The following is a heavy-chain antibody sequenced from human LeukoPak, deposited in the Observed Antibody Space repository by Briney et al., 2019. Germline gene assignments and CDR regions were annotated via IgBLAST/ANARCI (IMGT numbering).Heavy chain of an antibody. CDR1: GFTFSTYT. V-gene: IGHV3-21*01. D-gene: IGHD6-13*01. Sequence: PGGSLRLSCAASGFTFSTYTMNWVRQAPGEGLEWVSSISSSSTYIYYADSVKGRFTISRDNAKNSLYLHMNSPRAEDTAVYYCASDIAAPGYFDYWGQGTLVTVSS. J-gene: IGHJ4*02. CDR3: ASDIAAPGYFDY. CDR2: ISSSSTYI.